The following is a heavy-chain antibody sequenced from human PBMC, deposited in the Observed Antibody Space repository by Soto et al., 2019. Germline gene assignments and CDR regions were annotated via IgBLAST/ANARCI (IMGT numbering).Heavy chain of an antibody. J-gene: IGHJ4*02. V-gene: IGHV4-39*01. Sequence: SETLSLTCTVAGGSIDSTNYYWGWIRQPPGKGLEWIGSIYYSGSTYYNPSLKSRVTIFVDTSKNQFSLKLSSVTAADTAVYYCARQLMGSSSFPLYFDYWGQGTLVTVSS. CDR1: GGSIDSTNYY. D-gene: IGHD6-6*01. CDR2: IYYSGST. CDR3: ARQLMGSSSFPLYFDY.